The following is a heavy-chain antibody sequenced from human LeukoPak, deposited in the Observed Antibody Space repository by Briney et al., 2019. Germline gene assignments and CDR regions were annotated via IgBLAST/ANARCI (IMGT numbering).Heavy chain of an antibody. V-gene: IGHV3-30*02. Sequence: GGSLRLSCAASGFTFSSYGMHWVRQAPGKGLVWVAFIRYDGSNKYYADSVKGRFTISRDNSKNTLYLQMNSLRAEDTAVYYCAKNGDRGAYCSGGSCYPYYYYYMDVWGKGTTVTISS. CDR1: GFTFSSYG. D-gene: IGHD2-15*01. J-gene: IGHJ6*03. CDR2: IRYDGSNK. CDR3: AKNGDRGAYCSGGSCYPYYYYYMDV.